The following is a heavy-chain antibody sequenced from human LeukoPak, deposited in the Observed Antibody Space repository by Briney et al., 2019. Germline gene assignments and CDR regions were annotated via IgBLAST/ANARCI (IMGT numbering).Heavy chain of an antibody. CDR3: ATDKPGTVTTVIGSGY. Sequence: ASVKVSCKASGYTFTNYTLNWVRQAPGQGLEWMGWIDTNTGNPTYAQGFIGRFVFSLDTSVTTAYLQISSLKAEDTAVYYCATDKPGTVTTVIGSGYWGQGTLVTVSS. CDR2: IDTNTGNP. V-gene: IGHV7-4-1*02. CDR1: GYTFTNYT. J-gene: IGHJ4*02. D-gene: IGHD4-17*01.